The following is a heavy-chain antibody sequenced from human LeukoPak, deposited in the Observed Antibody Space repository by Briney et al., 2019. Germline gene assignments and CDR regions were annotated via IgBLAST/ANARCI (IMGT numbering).Heavy chain of an antibody. V-gene: IGHV3-23*01. D-gene: IGHD3-10*01. J-gene: IGHJ5*02. CDR3: AKDLGSGSYYKGGGNWFDP. Sequence: PGGSLRLSCAASGFTFSSYAMSWVRQAPGKGLEWVSAISGSGGSTYYADSVKGRFTISRDNSKNTLYLQMNSLRAEDTAVYYCAKDLGSGSYYKGGGNWFDPWGQGTLVTVSS. CDR2: ISGSGGST. CDR1: GFTFSSYA.